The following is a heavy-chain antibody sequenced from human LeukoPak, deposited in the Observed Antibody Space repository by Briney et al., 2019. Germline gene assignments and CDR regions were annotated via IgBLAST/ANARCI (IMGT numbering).Heavy chain of an antibody. CDR1: DYSINTGYH. CDR3: ARDLGFGLPGWFDP. Sequence: PSETLSLTCTVSDYSINTGYHWGWIRQPPGKGLEWIGSIYHSGSTYYNPSLKSRVTISVDTSKNQFSLKLNSVTAADTAMYYCARDLGFGLPGWFDPWGQGTLVTVSS. CDR2: IYHSGST. D-gene: IGHD3-10*01. J-gene: IGHJ5*02. V-gene: IGHV4-38-2*02.